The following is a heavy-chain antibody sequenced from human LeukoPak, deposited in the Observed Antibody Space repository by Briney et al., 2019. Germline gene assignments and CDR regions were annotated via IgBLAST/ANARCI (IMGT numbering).Heavy chain of an antibody. D-gene: IGHD2-2*01. CDR1: GFTFSSYG. V-gene: IGHV3-30*02. CDR2: IRYDGSNK. CDR3: AKCLVVPAASYYYYYMDV. Sequence: GGSLRLSCAASGFTFSSYGMHWVRQAPGKGLEWVAFIRYDGSNKYYADSVKGRFTISRDNSKNTLYLQMNSLRAEDTAVYYCAKCLVVPAASYYYYYMDVWGKGTTVTVSS. J-gene: IGHJ6*03.